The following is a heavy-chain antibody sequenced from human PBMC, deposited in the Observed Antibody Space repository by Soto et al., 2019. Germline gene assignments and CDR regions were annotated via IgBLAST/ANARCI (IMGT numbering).Heavy chain of an antibody. Sequence: QITLKESGPTLVKPTQTLTLTCTFSGFSLRDYAVGVGWIRQPPGKALEWLLFIYWNDNEYYSPSLRSRLTISKDTSKNQVVLTMTNMDPVDTATYYCAHGSGWLFDYWGQGTLVTVSS. J-gene: IGHJ4*02. CDR3: AHGSGWLFDY. V-gene: IGHV2-5*01. CDR1: GFSLRDYAVG. CDR2: IYWNDNE. D-gene: IGHD6-19*01.